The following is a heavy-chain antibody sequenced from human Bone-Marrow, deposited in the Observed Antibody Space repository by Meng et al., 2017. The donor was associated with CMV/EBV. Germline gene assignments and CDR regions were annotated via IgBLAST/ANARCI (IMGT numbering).Heavy chain of an antibody. V-gene: IGHV4-4*07. CDR2: LYNSGST. D-gene: IGHD3-22*01. CDR1: GDSINTYF. Sequence: LQGSGPRLVKPSEALSLTCTVSGDSINTYFLSWIRQPAGKGLEWIGRLYNSGSTNYNPSLNSRVTMSIDTSNKQFSLRLSSVTAADTAVYYCATRRAHSDGRGSWYYQFDHWGQGTLVTVFS. CDR3: ATRRAHSDGRGSWYYQFDH. J-gene: IGHJ4*02.